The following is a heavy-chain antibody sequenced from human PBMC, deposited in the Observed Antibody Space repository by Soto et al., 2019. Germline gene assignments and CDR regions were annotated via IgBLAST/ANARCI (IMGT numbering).Heavy chain of an antibody. Sequence: SETVSLTXTVAGGAVSSTSYYCTWLRQPPGKGLEWIGYIHYRGSTNYNPSLQSRVTISVDTSKNHFSLELTSVTAADTAVYYCARAWENLYFDCWGQGALVTVSS. CDR1: GGAVSSTSYY. D-gene: IGHD1-26*01. CDR2: IHYRGST. V-gene: IGHV4-61*01. J-gene: IGHJ4*02. CDR3: ARAWENLYFDC.